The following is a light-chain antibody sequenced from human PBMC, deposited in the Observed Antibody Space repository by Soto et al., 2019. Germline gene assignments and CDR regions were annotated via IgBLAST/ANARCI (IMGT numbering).Light chain of an antibody. CDR3: QVWASSSDHVV. CDR2: YDS. CDR1: NIGSKS. V-gene: IGLV3-21*04. Sequence: SYELTQPPSVSVAPGKTARITCGGNNIGSKSVHWYQQKPGQAPVLVIYYDSDRPSGIPERFSGSNSGNTATLTISRVEAGDEADYYCQVWASSSDHVVFGGGTKLTFL. J-gene: IGLJ2*01.